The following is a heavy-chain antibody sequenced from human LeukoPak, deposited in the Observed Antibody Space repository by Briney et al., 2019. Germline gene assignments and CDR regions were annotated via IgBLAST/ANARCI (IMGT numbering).Heavy chain of an antibody. J-gene: IGHJ4*02. D-gene: IGHD5-18*01. CDR3: AGRPTGYSSGYIH. CDR1: GITFSNYA. V-gene: IGHV3-23*01. Sequence: GGSLRLSCVASGITFSNYAVSWVRQAPEKGLDWVSVISGSAHKIRYADSVKGRFTISRDNSENIVYLQMNNLRVEDTAVYYCAGRPTGYSSGYIHWGQGTLITVSS. CDR2: ISGSAHKI.